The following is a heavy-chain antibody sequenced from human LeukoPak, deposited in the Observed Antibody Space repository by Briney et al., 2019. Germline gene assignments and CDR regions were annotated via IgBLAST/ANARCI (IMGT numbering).Heavy chain of an antibody. CDR3: AKDRPYDSSNWFDP. CDR1: GFTFSSYA. V-gene: IGHV3-23*01. CDR2: ISGSGGNT. J-gene: IGHJ5*02. D-gene: IGHD3-22*01. Sequence: PGGSLRLSCAASGFTFSSYAMSWVRQAPGKGLEWVSAISGSGGNTYYADSVKGRFTISRDNSKNTLYLQMNSLRAEDTAVHYCAKDRPYDSSNWFDPWGQGTLVTVSS.